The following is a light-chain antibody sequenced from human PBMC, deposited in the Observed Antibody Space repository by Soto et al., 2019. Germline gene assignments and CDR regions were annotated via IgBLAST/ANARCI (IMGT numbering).Light chain of an antibody. V-gene: IGLV2-8*01. CDR2: EVS. Sequence: SVLTQPPSASGSPGQSVTLSCTGNNSDVGGYNYVSWYQQHPGKAPKLMIYEVSKRPSGVPDRFSGSKSGNTASLTVSGLQAEDEADYYCSSYAGSNNYVFGTGTKVTVL. CDR1: NSDVGGYNY. J-gene: IGLJ1*01. CDR3: SSYAGSNNYV.